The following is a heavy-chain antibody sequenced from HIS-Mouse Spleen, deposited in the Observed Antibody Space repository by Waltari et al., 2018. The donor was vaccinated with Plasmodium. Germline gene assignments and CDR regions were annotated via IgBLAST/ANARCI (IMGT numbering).Heavy chain of an antibody. CDR3: ARVLGYKAAAGTFVEYFQH. CDR1: GYTFTGYY. CDR2: IHPNRVGT. J-gene: IGHJ1*01. Sequence: QVQLVQSGAEVKKPGASVKVSCKASGYTFTGYYMHWVRQAPGQGLEWMGWIHPNRVGTNYRQKFQGRVTRTRDTSISTAYMELSRLRSDDTAVYYCARVLGYKAAAGTFVEYFQHWGQGTLVTVSS. D-gene: IGHD6-13*01. V-gene: IGHV1-2*02.